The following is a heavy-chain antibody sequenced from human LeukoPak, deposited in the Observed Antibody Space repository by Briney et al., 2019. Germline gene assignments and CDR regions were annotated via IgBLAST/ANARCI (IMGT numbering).Heavy chain of an antibody. CDR2: IYYSGST. D-gene: IGHD5-18*01. CDR1: GRSISSSY. CDR3: ARLGGRAYSYVGDFDY. J-gene: IGHJ4*02. Sequence: QSLTCTVSGRSISSSYWSWARQQPGKGLGWHGYIYYSGSTNYNPSLKSRVTISVDTSKNQFSLKLSSVTAADTAVYYCARLGGRAYSYVGDFDYWGQGTLVTVSS. V-gene: IGHV4-59*08.